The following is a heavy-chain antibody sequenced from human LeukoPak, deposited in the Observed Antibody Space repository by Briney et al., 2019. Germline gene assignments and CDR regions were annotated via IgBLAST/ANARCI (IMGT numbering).Heavy chain of an antibody. CDR1: GDSISSYY. V-gene: IGHV4-4*07. Sequence: SETLSLTCTVSGDSISSYYWSWIRQPAGKGLEWIGRIYNSGSTNYNPSLKSRVTMSVDMSKNRFSLKLSSVTAADTALYYCAGIFNMIRGERFDPWGQGTLVIVSS. D-gene: IGHD3-10*01. J-gene: IGHJ5*02. CDR3: AGIFNMIRGERFDP. CDR2: IYNSGST.